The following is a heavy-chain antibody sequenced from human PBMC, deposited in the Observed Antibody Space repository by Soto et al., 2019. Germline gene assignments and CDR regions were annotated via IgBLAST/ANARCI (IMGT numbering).Heavy chain of an antibody. CDR1: GFTFSSYA. V-gene: IGHV3-64*02. CDR2: ISSNGGST. CDR3: ARGGYSTFFDAFDI. Sequence: AGGSLRLSCAASGFTFSSYAMHWVRQAPGKGLEYVSAISSNGGSTYYADSVKGRFTISRDNSKNTLYLQMGSLRAEDMAVYYCARGGYSTFFDAFDIWGQGTMVTVSS. D-gene: IGHD6-13*01. J-gene: IGHJ3*02.